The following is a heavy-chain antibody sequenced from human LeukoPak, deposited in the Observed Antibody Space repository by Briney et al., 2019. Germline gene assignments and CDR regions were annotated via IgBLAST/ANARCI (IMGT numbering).Heavy chain of an antibody. CDR1: GGSISSTSYY. J-gene: IGHJ3*01. CDR2: IYYSGST. V-gene: IGHV4-39*01. Sequence: SETLSLTCTVSGGSISSTSYYWGWIRQPPGKGLEWIGSIYYSGSTYYNPSPKSRVTISVDTSKNQFSLRLSSVTAADTAMYYCAHFRGGAFDFWGQGTMVTVSS. D-gene: IGHD3-16*01. CDR3: AHFRGGAFDF.